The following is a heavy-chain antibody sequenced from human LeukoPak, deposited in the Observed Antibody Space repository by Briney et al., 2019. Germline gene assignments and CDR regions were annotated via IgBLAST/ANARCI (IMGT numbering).Heavy chain of an antibody. CDR1: GYSFTSYW. D-gene: IGHD3-10*01. J-gene: IGHJ3*02. Sequence: GESLKISCKGSGYSFTSYWIGWARQMPGKGLEWMGIIYPGDSDTRYSPSFQGQVTISADKSISTAYLQWSSLKASDTAMYYCASTYSRGPTWYYYGSGYAFDIWGQGTMVTVSS. V-gene: IGHV5-51*01. CDR3: ASTYSRGPTWYYYGSGYAFDI. CDR2: IYPGDSDT.